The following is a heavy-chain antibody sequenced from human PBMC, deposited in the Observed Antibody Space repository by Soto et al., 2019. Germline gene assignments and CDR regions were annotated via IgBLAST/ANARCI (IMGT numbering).Heavy chain of an antibody. CDR3: ARDRGVRSTAMVYYFDY. CDR1: GGTFSSYT. V-gene: IGHV1-69*08. Sequence: QVQLVQSGAEVKKPGSSVKVSCKASGGTFSSYTISWVRQAPGQGLEWMGRIIPILGIAHYAQKFQGRVTITADKSTSTAYMELSSLRSEDTAVYYCARDRGVRSTAMVYYFDYWGQGTLVNVSS. D-gene: IGHD5-18*01. J-gene: IGHJ4*02. CDR2: IIPILGIA.